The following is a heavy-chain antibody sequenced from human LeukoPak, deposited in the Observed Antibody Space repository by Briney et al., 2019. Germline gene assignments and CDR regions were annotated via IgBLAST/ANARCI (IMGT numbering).Heavy chain of an antibody. V-gene: IGHV3-23*01. CDR3: VKSGSSRMDV. CDR2: ISGSGGNT. Sequence: GGSLRLSCAASGFIFSNYGMSWVRQAPGKGLEWVSAISGSGGNTYYADSVKGRFTISRDNSKNTLYLRMNSLRAEDTAVYYCVKSGSSRMDVWGKGTTVTISS. CDR1: GFIFSNYG. J-gene: IGHJ6*04. D-gene: IGHD6-19*01.